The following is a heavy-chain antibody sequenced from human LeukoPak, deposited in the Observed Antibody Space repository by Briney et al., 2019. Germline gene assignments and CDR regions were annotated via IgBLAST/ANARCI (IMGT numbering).Heavy chain of an antibody. CDR3: ARLWRPHDYDNWFDH. D-gene: IGHD4-17*01. J-gene: IGHJ5*02. Sequence: PSETLSLTCTVSGGCISSSFWAWIRQAPGKGLELIGFTYDGGRGNYKPSLRSRVDISLDTSSNRYSLRLTSVTAADTGVYYCARLWRPHDYDNWFDHWGQGILVTVSS. CDR1: GGCISSSF. V-gene: IGHV4-59*13. CDR2: TYDGGRG.